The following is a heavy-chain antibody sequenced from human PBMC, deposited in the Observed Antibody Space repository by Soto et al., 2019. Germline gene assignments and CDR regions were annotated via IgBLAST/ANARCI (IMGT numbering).Heavy chain of an antibody. J-gene: IGHJ4*02. Sequence: QVQLVESGGDVVQPGRSLRLSCAASGFTFSNYGMHWARQAPGKGLEWVAAILYDGSNKYYADSVKGRFTISRDNSKNTLYLQMNSLRAEDTAVYYCAGGTYYFDYRGQGTLVTVSS. V-gene: IGHV3-33*01. D-gene: IGHD1-26*01. CDR1: GFTFSNYG. CDR3: AGGTYYFDY. CDR2: ILYDGSNK.